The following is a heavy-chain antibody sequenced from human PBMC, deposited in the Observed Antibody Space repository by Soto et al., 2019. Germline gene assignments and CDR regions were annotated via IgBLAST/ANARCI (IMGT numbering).Heavy chain of an antibody. CDR2: ILSTGET. J-gene: IGHJ4*02. Sequence: QVALKESGPELVKPTETLTLTCSVSGFSLTLGRMAVTWIRQPPGKALEWLAHILSTGETSYATSLKTRVTISKDISKSQVLLTMTNVDPVDTATYFCARIDYTGSPLIDYWGQGTLVTVSS. CDR3: ARIDYTGSPLIDY. V-gene: IGHV2-26*01. CDR1: GFSLTLGRMA. D-gene: IGHD1-26*01.